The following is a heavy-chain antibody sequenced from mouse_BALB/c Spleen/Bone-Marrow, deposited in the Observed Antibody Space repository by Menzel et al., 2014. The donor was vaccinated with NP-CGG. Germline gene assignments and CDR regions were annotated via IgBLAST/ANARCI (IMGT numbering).Heavy chain of an antibody. CDR2: INPSNGRP. V-gene: IGHV1S81*02. CDR1: GFTFTSYW. CDR3: ARTIATLYYAMDY. J-gene: IGHJ4*01. Sequence: VQLQQSGAELVKPGASVKLSCKASGFTFTSYWMHWVKQRPGQGLEWIGEINPSNGRPNYNGKFKYKATLTVDKSSSTAYMHLSSLRSEDSAVYYCARTIATLYYAMDYWGQGTSGTISS.